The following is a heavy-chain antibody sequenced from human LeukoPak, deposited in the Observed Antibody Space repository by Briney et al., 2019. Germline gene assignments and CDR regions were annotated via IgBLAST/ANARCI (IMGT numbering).Heavy chain of an antibody. CDR2: ISYDGSNK. Sequence: PGGSLRLSCAASGFTLSNYGMHWVRQAPGKGLEWVAVISYDGSNKYYADSVKGRFTISRDNSKNTLYLQMNSLRAEDTAVYYCARWGSDSSGYYFDYWGQGTLVTVSS. V-gene: IGHV3-30*03. J-gene: IGHJ4*02. D-gene: IGHD3-22*01. CDR1: GFTLSNYG. CDR3: ARWGSDSSGYYFDY.